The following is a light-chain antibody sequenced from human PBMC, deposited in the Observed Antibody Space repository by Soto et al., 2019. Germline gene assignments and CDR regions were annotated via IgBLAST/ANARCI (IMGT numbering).Light chain of an antibody. CDR1: SSDVGGYNY. CDR2: EVS. Sequence: QSALTQPASVSGSPGQSITISCTGTSSDVGGYNYVSWYQQHPGKAPKLMIYEVSNRPSGVSNRFSGSKSGNTASLTISGLQAEDEDDYYCSSYTSSSILYVFGTGTKLTVL. CDR3: SSYTSSSILYV. V-gene: IGLV2-14*01. J-gene: IGLJ1*01.